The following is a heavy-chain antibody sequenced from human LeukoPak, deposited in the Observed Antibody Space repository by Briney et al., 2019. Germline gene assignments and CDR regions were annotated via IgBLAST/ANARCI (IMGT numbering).Heavy chain of an antibody. D-gene: IGHD6-13*01. J-gene: IGHJ4*02. Sequence: SETLSLTCAVYGGSFSGYYWSWIRQPPGKGLEWIGEINHSGSTNYNPSLKSRVTISVDTSKNQFSLKLSSVTAADTAVYYCARRVAADGFFDYWGQGTLVTVSS. CDR2: INHSGST. CDR1: GGSFSGYY. CDR3: ARRVAADGFFDY. V-gene: IGHV4-34*01.